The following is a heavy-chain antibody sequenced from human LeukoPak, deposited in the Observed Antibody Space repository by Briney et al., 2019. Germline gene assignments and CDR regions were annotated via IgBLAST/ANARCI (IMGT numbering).Heavy chain of an antibody. CDR1: GGSFSGYY. V-gene: IGHV4-34*01. Sequence: PSETLSLTCAVYGGSFSGYYWSWIRQPPGKGLEWIGEINHSGSTNYNPSLKSRVTLSVQTSKNQFSLKLSSVTAADTAVYYCARSVEGYCSGGSCYSYYYYMDVWGKGTTVTVSS. D-gene: IGHD2-15*01. CDR2: INHSGST. CDR3: ARSVEGYCSGGSCYSYYYYMDV. J-gene: IGHJ6*03.